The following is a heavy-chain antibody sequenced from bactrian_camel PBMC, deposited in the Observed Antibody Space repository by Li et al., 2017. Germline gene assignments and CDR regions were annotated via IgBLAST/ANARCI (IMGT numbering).Heavy chain of an antibody. Sequence: QLVESGGGLVQAGGSLRLACRYSGSVHKSYCMGWFRQADGKEREGVATFDYAGRTNYADSVKGRFTISRDNAKDTLYLQMNSLKIEDTAVYYCALGSSRQATMTARGKGTQVTVS. J-gene: IGHJ4*01. V-gene: IGHV3S53*01. CDR2: FDYAGRT. D-gene: IGHD3*01. CDR1: GSVHKSYC.